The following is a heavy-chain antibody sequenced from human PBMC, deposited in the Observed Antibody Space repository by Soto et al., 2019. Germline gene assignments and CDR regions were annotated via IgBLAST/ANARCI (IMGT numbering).Heavy chain of an antibody. CDR1: GGTFSSYA. CDR3: ARDRTAAAGTTLAWFDP. J-gene: IGHJ5*02. Sequence: QVQLVQSGAEVQKPGSSVKVSCKASGGTFSSYAISWVRQAPGQGLEWMGGIIPIFGTANYAQKFQGRVTITADESTSTAYMELSSLRSEDTAVYYCARDRTAAAGTTLAWFDPWGQGTLVTVSS. V-gene: IGHV1-69*01. D-gene: IGHD6-13*01. CDR2: IIPIFGTA.